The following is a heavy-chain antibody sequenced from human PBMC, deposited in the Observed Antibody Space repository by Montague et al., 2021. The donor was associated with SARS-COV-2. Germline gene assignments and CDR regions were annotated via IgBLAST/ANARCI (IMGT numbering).Heavy chain of an antibody. V-gene: IGHV2-70*01. CDR3: ARTYGDYRDSYMDD. Sequence: PALVKPTQTLTLTCTFSGFSLNTSGMYVSWIRQPPGKALEWPALIDWDEDQYYSTSLKTTLTISKYTSKNQVVLTMTNMDSIDTATYYCARTYGDYRDSYMDDWGQGTLVTASA. D-gene: IGHD4-17*01. J-gene: IGHJ4*03. CDR2: IDWDEDQ. CDR1: GFSLNTSGMY.